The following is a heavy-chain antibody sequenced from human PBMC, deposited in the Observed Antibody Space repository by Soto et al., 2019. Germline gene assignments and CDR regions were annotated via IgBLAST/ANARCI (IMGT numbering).Heavy chain of an antibody. Sequence: LSLTCTVSGGSISSGGYSWSWIRQPPGKGLEWIGYIFYSGRTYYNPSLKSRVTISVDTSKNQFSLKLNSVTAADTAVYYCARDRVMLTFGGASEEWGIDSWGQGTLVTVSS. V-gene: IGHV4-31*03. J-gene: IGHJ4*02. CDR1: GGSISSGGYS. CDR2: IFYSGRT. D-gene: IGHD3-16*01. CDR3: ARDRVMLTFGGASEEWGIDS.